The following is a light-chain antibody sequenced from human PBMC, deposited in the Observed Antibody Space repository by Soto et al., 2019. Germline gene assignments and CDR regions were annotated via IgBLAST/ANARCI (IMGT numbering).Light chain of an antibody. CDR2: LNSDGSH. CDR3: QTWGTGLLV. V-gene: IGLV4-69*01. Sequence: QPVLTQSPSASASLGASVKLTCTLSSGHSSYAIAWHQQQPEKGPRYLMKLNSDGSHSKGDGIPDRFSGSSSGAERYLTISRLQSEDEADYYCQTWGTGLLVFGEGTKVTVL. J-gene: IGLJ3*02. CDR1: SGHSSYA.